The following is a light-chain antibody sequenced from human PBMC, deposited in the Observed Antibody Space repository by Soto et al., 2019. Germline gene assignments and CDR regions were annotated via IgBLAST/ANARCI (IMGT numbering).Light chain of an antibody. J-gene: IGKJ4*01. V-gene: IGKV3-15*01. Sequence: EIVMTQSPATLSVSPGERATVSCRASQSVTSNLAWYQQRPGQAPRLLIYGASTRATGVPARFSGSGSGTEFTLTISSLQSEDFAVYYRQQYNNWPPLTFGGGTKVDSK. CDR1: QSVTSN. CDR2: GAS. CDR3: QQYNNWPPLT.